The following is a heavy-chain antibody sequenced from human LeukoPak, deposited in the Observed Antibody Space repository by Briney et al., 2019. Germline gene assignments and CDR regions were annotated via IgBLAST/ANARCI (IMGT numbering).Heavy chain of an antibody. V-gene: IGHV3-33*06. Sequence: PGRSLRLSCAASGFTFSSYGMHWVRQAPGKGLEWVAVIWYDGSNKYYADSVKGRFTISRDNSKNTLYLQMNSLRAEDTAVYYCAKGGYYGSGSYYYFDYWGQGTLVTVSS. J-gene: IGHJ4*02. CDR2: IWYDGSNK. CDR1: GFTFSSYG. D-gene: IGHD3-10*01. CDR3: AKGGYYGSGSYYYFDY.